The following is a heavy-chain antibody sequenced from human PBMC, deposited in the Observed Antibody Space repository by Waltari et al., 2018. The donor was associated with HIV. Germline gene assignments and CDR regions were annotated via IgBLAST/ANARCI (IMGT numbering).Heavy chain of an antibody. D-gene: IGHD4-4*01. Sequence: QVQLVQSGAEVKKPGASVKVSCTASGYTFTDYYMNWVRQAPGQGLEWMGRINPNSGGTNYAQQFQGRVTSNRDTSISTAYMELSRLRSDDTAVYYCAREGARMTTMIYYYYGIDVWGQGTTVTVSS. V-gene: IGHV1-2*01. CDR2: INPNSGGT. CDR1: GYTFTDYY. CDR3: AREGARMTTMIYYYYGIDV. J-gene: IGHJ6*02.